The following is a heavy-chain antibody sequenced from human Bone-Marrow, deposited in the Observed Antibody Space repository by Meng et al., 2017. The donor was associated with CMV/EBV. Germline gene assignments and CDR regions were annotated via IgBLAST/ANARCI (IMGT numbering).Heavy chain of an antibody. V-gene: IGHV1-69*02. D-gene: IGHD3-22*01. Sequence: SVKVSCKASGGTFSSYTISWVRQAPGQGLEWMGRIIPILGIANYAQKFQGRVTFTADKSTSTVHMELSSLRSADTAVYYCATYGSRWLFLEYWGQGTLVTVSS. CDR3: ATYGSRWLFLEY. CDR2: IIPILGIA. J-gene: IGHJ4*02. CDR1: GGTFSSYT.